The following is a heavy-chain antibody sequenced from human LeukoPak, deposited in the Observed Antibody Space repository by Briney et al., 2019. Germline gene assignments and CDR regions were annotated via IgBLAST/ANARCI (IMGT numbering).Heavy chain of an antibody. Sequence: SQTLSLTCTVSGGSISSGSYYWSWIRQPAGKGLEWIGRIYTSGSTNYNPSLKSRVTISVDTSKNQFSLKLSSVTAADTAVYYCARAPWGSYRRFDYWGQGTLVTVSS. CDR3: ARAPWGSYRRFDY. V-gene: IGHV4-61*02. CDR2: IYTSGST. D-gene: IGHD3-16*02. J-gene: IGHJ4*02. CDR1: GGSISSGSYY.